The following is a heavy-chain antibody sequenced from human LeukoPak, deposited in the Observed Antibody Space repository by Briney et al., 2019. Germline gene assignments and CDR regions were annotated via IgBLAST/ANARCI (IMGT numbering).Heavy chain of an antibody. CDR1: GYTFTGYY. V-gene: IGHV1-2*02. Sequence: ASVKVSCKASGYTFTGYYMHWVRQAPGQGLEWMGWINPNSGGTNYAQKFQGRVTMTRDTSASTAYMELSSLRSEDMAVYYCARSSFYYDSSGYITPDGYFDYWGQGTLVTVSS. D-gene: IGHD3-22*01. J-gene: IGHJ4*02. CDR3: ARSSFYYDSSGYITPDGYFDY. CDR2: INPNSGGT.